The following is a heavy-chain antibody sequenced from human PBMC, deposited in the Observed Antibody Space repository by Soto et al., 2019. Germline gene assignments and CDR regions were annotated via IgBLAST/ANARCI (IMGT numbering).Heavy chain of an antibody. CDR3: ASATPSSWYYYYYYMDV. V-gene: IGHV3-66*01. D-gene: IGHD6-13*01. Sequence: GGSLRLSCAASGFTVSSNYMSWVRQAPGKGLEWVSVIYSGGSTYYADSVKGRFTISRDNSKNTLYLQMNSLRAEDTAVYYCASATPSSWYYYYYYMDVWGKGTTVTVSS. CDR1: GFTVSSNY. J-gene: IGHJ6*03. CDR2: IYSGGST.